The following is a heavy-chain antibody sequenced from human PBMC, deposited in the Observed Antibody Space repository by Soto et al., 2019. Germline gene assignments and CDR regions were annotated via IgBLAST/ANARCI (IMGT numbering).Heavy chain of an antibody. J-gene: IGHJ6*02. Sequence: SLTCTVSGGSISSSSYYWGWIRQPPGKGLEWIGSIYYSGSTYYNPSLKSRVTISVDTSKNQFSLKLSSVTAADTAVYYCARHITTVNPYEYYYYYGMDVWGQGTTVSVSS. CDR3: ARHITTVNPYEYYYYYGMDV. CDR2: IYYSGST. D-gene: IGHD4-4*01. V-gene: IGHV4-39*01. CDR1: GGSISSSSYY.